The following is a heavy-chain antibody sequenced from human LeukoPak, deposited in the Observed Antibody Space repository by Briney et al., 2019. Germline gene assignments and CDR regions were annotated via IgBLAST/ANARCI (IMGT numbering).Heavy chain of an antibody. Sequence: PSETLSLTCAVYGGSFSGYYWSWIRQPPGKGLEWIGEINHSGSTTYTPSLKIRVTISVDTSKNQFSLKLSSVTAADTAVYYCARVGMVRGVHSWGQGTLVTVSS. CDR2: INHSGST. CDR3: ARVGMVRGVHS. D-gene: IGHD3-10*01. J-gene: IGHJ5*02. CDR1: GGSFSGYY. V-gene: IGHV4-34*01.